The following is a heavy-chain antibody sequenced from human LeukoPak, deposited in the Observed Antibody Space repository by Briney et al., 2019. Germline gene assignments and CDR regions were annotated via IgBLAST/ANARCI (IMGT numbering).Heavy chain of an antibody. D-gene: IGHD3-10*01. Sequence: PGGSLRLSCAASGFTVSSNYMSWVRQAPGKGLEWVSVIYSGGSTYYADSVKGRFTISRHNSKNTLYLQMNSLRAEDTAVYYCARGGSYYGSGSYYKREYYYYYYGMDVWGQGTTVTVFS. J-gene: IGHJ6*02. CDR2: IYSGGST. CDR1: GFTVSSNY. V-gene: IGHV3-53*04. CDR3: ARGGSYYGSGSYYKREYYYYYYGMDV.